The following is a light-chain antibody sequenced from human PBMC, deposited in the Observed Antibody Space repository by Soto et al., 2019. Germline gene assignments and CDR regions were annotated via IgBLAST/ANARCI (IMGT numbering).Light chain of an antibody. CDR3: MQALQTPIT. CDR1: QSLLHSNGYNY. CDR2: LGS. V-gene: IGKV2-28*01. J-gene: IGKJ5*01. Sequence: DIVMTQSPLSLPVTPGEPASISCRSSQSLLHSNGYNYLDWYLQKPGQSPQILIYLGSNRASGVPDRFSGSGSGTDFTLKISRVEAEDVGVYYCMQALQTPITFGQGTRLE.